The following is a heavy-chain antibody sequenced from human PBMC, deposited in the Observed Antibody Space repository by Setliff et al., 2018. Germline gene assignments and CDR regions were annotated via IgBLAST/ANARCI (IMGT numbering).Heavy chain of an antibody. Sequence: SETLSLTCTVSGGSISSYYWSWIRQPAGKGLEWIGHIYIGGSANYNPSLKSRVTMSIDTSKNQFSLKLNSVTAADMAAHYCAREQWLDPPGYYYMDVWAKGTTVTVSS. D-gene: IGHD6-19*01. J-gene: IGHJ6*03. V-gene: IGHV4-4*07. CDR2: IYIGGSA. CDR3: AREQWLDPPGYYYMDV. CDR1: GGSISSYY.